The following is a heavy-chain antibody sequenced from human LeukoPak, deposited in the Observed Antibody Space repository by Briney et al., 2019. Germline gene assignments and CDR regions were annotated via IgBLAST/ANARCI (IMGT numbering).Heavy chain of an antibody. CDR1: GGTFRDSY. V-gene: IGHV4-34*01. CDR2: IKHNGSP. Sequence: SETLSLTCAVYGGTFRDSYWNWIRRTPGKGLEWIVEIKHNGSPTYTPSLKSRVTISVDTSKNQFSLRLNSVTAADTGVYYCARGPIGPTKWSFDVWDQGKLVTVSS. J-gene: IGHJ3*01. D-gene: IGHD1-26*01. CDR3: ARGPIGPTKWSFDV.